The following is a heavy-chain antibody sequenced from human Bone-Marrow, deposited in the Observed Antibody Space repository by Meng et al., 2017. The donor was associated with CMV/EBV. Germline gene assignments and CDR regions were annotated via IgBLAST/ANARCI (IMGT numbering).Heavy chain of an antibody. D-gene: IGHD3-9*01. CDR1: GGSFSGYY. CDR3: ARAGNLGWLR. J-gene: IGHJ4*02. Sequence: SETLSLTCAVYGGSFSGYYWSWIRQPPGKGLEWIGEINHSGSTNYNPSLKSLVTISVDTSKNQFSLKLSSVTAADTAVYYCARAGNLGWLRWGQGTLVTVSS. CDR2: INHSGST. V-gene: IGHV4-34*01.